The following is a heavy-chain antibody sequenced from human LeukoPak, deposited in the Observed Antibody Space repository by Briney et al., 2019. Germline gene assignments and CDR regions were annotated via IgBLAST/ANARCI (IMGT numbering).Heavy chain of an antibody. Sequence: GGSLRLSCAASGFTFSSYGMHWVRQAPGKGLEWVSSISGSGGNTYYADSVKGRFTISRDNSKNTLYLQMDSLRAEDTAIYYCARQTSGLMNYWGQGTLVPVSS. CDR1: GFTFSSYG. J-gene: IGHJ4*02. CDR2: ISGSGGNT. D-gene: IGHD3-10*01. V-gene: IGHV3-23*01. CDR3: ARQTSGLMNY.